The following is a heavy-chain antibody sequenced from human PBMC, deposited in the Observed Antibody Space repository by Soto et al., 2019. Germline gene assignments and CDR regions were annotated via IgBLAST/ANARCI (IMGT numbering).Heavy chain of an antibody. CDR1: VASVSSGSSY. J-gene: IGHJ4*02. Sequence: SETLSLTCIFSVASVSSGSSYWTWIRQPPGKGLEWIGYIYYSGSTNYNPSLKSRVTISVDTSKNHFSLKLSSVTAADTAVYYCARAPVTSSSYYWGQGTLVTVSS. D-gene: IGHD6-13*01. CDR3: ARAPVTSSSYY. V-gene: IGHV4-61*03. CDR2: IYYSGST.